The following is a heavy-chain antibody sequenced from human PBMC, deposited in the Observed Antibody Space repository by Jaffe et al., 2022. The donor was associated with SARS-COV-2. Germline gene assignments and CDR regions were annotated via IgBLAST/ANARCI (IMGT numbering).Heavy chain of an antibody. D-gene: IGHD5-12*01. V-gene: IGHV3-74*01. Sequence: EVQLVESGGGLVQPGGSLRLSCEASGFTFSDHQMHWVRQAPGKGLEWVSSAHNGETTTTYADSVKGRFTISRDNAKSTLYLQMNSLRAEDTAVYYCARRRGLYSPDMDVWGKGTSVTVSS. CDR3: ARRRGLYSPDMDV. CDR2: AHNGETTT. CDR1: GFTFSDHQ. J-gene: IGHJ6*03.